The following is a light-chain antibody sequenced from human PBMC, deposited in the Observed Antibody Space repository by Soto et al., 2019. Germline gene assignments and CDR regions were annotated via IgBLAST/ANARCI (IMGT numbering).Light chain of an antibody. CDR3: CSYAGSSNLV. CDR1: SSDVGSYNL. V-gene: IGLV2-23*01. Sequence: QSVLTQPASVSGSPGQSITISCTGTSSDVGSYNLVSWYQQHPGKAPKLMIYEGSKRPSGVSNRFSGSKSGNTASLTISGLPAEDEADYYCCSYAGSSNLVFGGGTKLTVL. CDR2: EGS. J-gene: IGLJ3*02.